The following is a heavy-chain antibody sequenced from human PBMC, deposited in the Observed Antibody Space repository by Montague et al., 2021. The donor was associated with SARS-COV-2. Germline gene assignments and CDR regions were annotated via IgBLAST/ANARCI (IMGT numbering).Heavy chain of an antibody. J-gene: IGHJ3*01. Sequence: SETLSLTCTVSGGSITNNIDYWAWIRQPPGKGLEWNGSIYYTGNTYYNPSLKSRVTISVVMSKNHFTLKLSSVAAAETAVYYCARLKRYFDSSGSPSAFDFWGQGTKVTVSS. CDR3: ARLKRYFDSSGSPSAFDF. V-gene: IGHV4-39*02. CDR2: IYYTGNT. D-gene: IGHD3-22*01. CDR1: GGSITNNIDY.